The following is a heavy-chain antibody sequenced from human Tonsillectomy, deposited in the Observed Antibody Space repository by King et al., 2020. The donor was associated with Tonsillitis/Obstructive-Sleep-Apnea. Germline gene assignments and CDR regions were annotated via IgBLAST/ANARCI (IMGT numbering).Heavy chain of an antibody. CDR3: AANFRFSPLKLIPAASFDY. V-gene: IGHV1-58*01. CDR1: GFTFTSSA. D-gene: IGHD2-2*01. CDR2: IVVGSGHT. J-gene: IGHJ4*02. Sequence: QLVESGPEVKKPGTSVKVSCKASGFTFTSSAVQWVRQARGQRLEWIGWIVVGSGHTNHTQKFQERVTITRNMSTRPAYMELSSLRSEDPAVYYYAANFRFSPLKLIPAASFDYWGQGTLVTVSS.